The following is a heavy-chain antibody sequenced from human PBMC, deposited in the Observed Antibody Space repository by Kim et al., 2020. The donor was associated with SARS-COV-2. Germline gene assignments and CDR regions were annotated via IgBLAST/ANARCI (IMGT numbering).Heavy chain of an antibody. J-gene: IGHJ5*02. CDR3: ARGGELLWFGELLYENWFDP. CDR1: GYTFTSYA. D-gene: IGHD3-10*01. CDR2: INAGNGNT. V-gene: IGHV1-3*01. Sequence: ASVKVSCKASGYTFTSYAMHWVRQAPGQRLEWMGWINAGNGNTKYSQKFQGRVTITRDTSASTAYMVLSSLRSEDTAVYYCARGGELLWFGELLYENWFDPWGQGTLVTVSS.